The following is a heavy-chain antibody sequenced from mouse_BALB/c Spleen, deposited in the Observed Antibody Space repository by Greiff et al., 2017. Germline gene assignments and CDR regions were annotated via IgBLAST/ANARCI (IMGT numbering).Heavy chain of an antibody. CDR3: ARGGNWAPFAY. CDR1: GYTFTSYV. D-gene: IGHD4-1*01. V-gene: IGHV1-14*01. Sequence: VQLQQSGPELVKPGASVKMSCKASGYTFTSYVMHWVKQKPGQGLEWIGYINPHNDGTKYNEKFKGKATLTSDKSSSTAYMELSSLTSEDSAVYYCARGGNWAPFAYWGQGTLVTVSA. CDR2: INPHNDGT. J-gene: IGHJ3*01.